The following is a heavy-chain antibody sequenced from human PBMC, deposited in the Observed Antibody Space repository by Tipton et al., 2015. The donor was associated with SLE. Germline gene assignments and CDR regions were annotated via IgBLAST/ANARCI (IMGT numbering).Heavy chain of an antibody. CDR3: ARSDIAVAAFDY. J-gene: IGHJ4*02. Sequence: TLSLTCTVSGGSISSSSYYWGWIRQPPGKGLEWIGSIYYSGSTYYNPSLKSRVTISVDTSKNQFSLKLSSVTTADTAVYYCARSDIAVAAFDYWGQGTLVTVSS. V-gene: IGHV4-39*07. CDR1: GGSISSSSYY. CDR2: IYYSGST. D-gene: IGHD6-19*01.